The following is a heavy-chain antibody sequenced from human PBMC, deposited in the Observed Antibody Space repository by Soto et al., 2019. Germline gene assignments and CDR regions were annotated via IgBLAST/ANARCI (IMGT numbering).Heavy chain of an antibody. CDR2: ITGSGGST. J-gene: IGHJ4*02. V-gene: IGHV3-23*01. Sequence: PWGSLRLSCAASGFTFSSYAMSWVRQAPGKGLEWVSAITGSGGSTYYADSVKGRFTISRDNAKNTLYLQMNTLRAEDTAVYYCAKDLGSSPPGDFWGQGTLVTVSS. D-gene: IGHD6-13*01. CDR3: AKDLGSSPPGDF. CDR1: GFTFSSYA.